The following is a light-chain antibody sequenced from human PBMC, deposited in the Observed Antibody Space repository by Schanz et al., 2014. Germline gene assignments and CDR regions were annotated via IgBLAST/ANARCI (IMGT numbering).Light chain of an antibody. V-gene: IGKV3-15*01. CDR1: QSVSSN. J-gene: IGKJ2*01. CDR3: QQYNNWPPYT. Sequence: EIVLTQSPGTLSLSPGERATLSCRAGQSVSSNLAWYQQKPGQAPRLLIYGASTRATGIPARFSGSGSGTEFTLTISSLQSEDFAVYYCQQYNNWPPYTFGQGTKLEIK. CDR2: GAS.